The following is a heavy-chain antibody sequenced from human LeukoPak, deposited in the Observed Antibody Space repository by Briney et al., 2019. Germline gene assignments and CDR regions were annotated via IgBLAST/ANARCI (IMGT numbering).Heavy chain of an antibody. Sequence: GRSLRLSCAASGFTFSSYGMHWVRQAPGKGLEWVAVISYDGSNKYYADSVKGRFTISRDNSKNTLYLQMNSLRAEDTAVYYCARDVGAGWLYTDGAFDIWGQGTMVTVSS. CDR3: ARDVGAGWLYTDGAFDI. J-gene: IGHJ3*02. CDR2: ISYDGSNK. D-gene: IGHD3-22*01. CDR1: GFTFSSYG. V-gene: IGHV3-30*03.